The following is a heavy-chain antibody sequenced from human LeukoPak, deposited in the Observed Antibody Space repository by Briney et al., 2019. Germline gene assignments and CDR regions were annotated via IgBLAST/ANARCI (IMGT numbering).Heavy chain of an antibody. Sequence: GGSLRLSCAASGFTFSNFWMHWVRQAPGKGLVWVARINDDGSSATYADSVKGRFTISRDNAKNTLYLQMNSLRAEDTALYYCARGDRGDGYRFDYWGQGTLVTVSS. CDR2: INDDGSSA. V-gene: IGHV3-74*01. CDR3: ARGDRGDGYRFDY. J-gene: IGHJ4*02. CDR1: GFTFSNFW. D-gene: IGHD5-24*01.